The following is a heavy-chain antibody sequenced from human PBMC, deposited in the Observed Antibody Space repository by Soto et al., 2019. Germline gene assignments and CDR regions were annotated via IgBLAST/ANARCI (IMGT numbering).Heavy chain of an antibody. CDR2: IDPRSGGT. CDR1: GYPFTTYY. D-gene: IGHD3-10*01. CDR3: ATDDYGIFPY. V-gene: IGHV1-2*02. J-gene: IGHJ4*02. Sequence: ASGKVSCNVSGYPFTTYYIHWVRQAPGQGLEWMGWIDPRSGGTVYEQKFQGRVTMTRDTSISTVYMDLSGLTSDDTALYYCATDDYGIFPYWGQGSLVTVSS.